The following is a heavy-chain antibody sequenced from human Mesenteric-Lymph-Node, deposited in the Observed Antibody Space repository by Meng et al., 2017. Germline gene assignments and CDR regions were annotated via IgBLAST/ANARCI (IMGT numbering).Heavy chain of an antibody. J-gene: IGHJ4*02. V-gene: IGHV4-34*01. Sequence: QREQWGARRFHHSPPLSLPCSLYCGSFIGLDWSAIRHRQGKGLEWIGEINHSGSTNSNPSLKNRVTISVDTSQNQFSLKLSSVTGPDTAVYYGAYSGSYYPDYWGQGTLVTVSS. D-gene: IGHD1-26*01. CDR3: AYSGSYYPDY. CDR1: CGSFIGLD. CDR2: INHSGST.